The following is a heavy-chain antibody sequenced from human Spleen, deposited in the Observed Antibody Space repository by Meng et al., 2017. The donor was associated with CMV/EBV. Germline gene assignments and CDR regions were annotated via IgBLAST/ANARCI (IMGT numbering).Heavy chain of an antibody. CDR3: AKFSTAMVTGWLDY. V-gene: IGHV3-23*03. D-gene: IGHD5-18*01. Sequence: YGFTFSSYAMSWVRQAPGKGLEWVSIIYSGGSSTYYVDSVKGRFTISRDNSKNTLYLQMNSLRAEDTAVYYCAKFSTAMVTGWLDYWGQGALVTVSS. J-gene: IGHJ4*02. CDR2: IYSGGSST. CDR1: GFTFSSYA.